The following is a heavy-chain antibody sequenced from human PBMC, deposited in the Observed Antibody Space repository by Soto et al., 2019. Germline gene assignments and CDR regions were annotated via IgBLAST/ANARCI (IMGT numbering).Heavy chain of an antibody. CDR1: GFTFSSYG. CDR2: ISYDGSNK. J-gene: IGHJ6*02. D-gene: IGHD6-19*01. V-gene: IGHV3-30*18. Sequence: QVQLVESGGGVVQPGRSLRLSCAASGFTFSSYGMHWVRQAPGKGLEWVAVISYDGSNKYYADSVKGRFTISRDNSKNALYLQMNSLRAEDTAVYYCAKEGQWLVYYYGMDVWGQGTTVTVSS. CDR3: AKEGQWLVYYYGMDV.